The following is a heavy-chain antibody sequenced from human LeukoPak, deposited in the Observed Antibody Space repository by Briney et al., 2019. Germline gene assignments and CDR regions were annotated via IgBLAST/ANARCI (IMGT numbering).Heavy chain of an antibody. D-gene: IGHD3-10*01. CDR1: GFTFSSYS. Sequence: GGSLSLSCAASGFTFSSYSMNWVRQAPGKGLEWVSSISSSSSYIYYADSVKGRFTISRDNAKNSLYLQMNSLRAEDTAVYYCASVRVAGTGYWGQGTLVTVSS. CDR3: ASVRVAGTGY. J-gene: IGHJ4*02. V-gene: IGHV3-21*01. CDR2: ISSSSSYI.